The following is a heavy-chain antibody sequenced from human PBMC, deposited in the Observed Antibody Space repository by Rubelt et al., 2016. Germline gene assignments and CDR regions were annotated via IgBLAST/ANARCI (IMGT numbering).Heavy chain of an antibody. V-gene: IGHV4-4*02. Sequence: QVQLQESGPGLVKPSGTLSLTCAVSGGSISSSNWWSWVRQPPGKGLEWIGEIYHSGSTNYNPSLKSRVTISVDKSKNQFARKLSAVTAADTAVDYGARGAGSGSYYNTYWGQGTLVTVSS. CDR2: IYHSGST. CDR1: GGSISSSNW. CDR3: ARGAGSGSYYNTY. J-gene: IGHJ4*02. D-gene: IGHD3-10*01.